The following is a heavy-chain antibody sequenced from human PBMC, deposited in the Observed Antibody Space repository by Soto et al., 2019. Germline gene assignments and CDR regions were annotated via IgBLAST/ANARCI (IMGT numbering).Heavy chain of an antibody. CDR1: GYTFTSYG. D-gene: IGHD1-1*01. V-gene: IGHV1-18*01. CDR2: ISAYNGNT. CDR3: ARVRGDASYNWNDVCWFDP. Sequence: GASVKVSCKASGYTFTSYGISWVRQAPGQGLEWMGWISAYNGNTNYAQKLQGRVTMTTDTSTSTAYMELRSLRSDDTAVYYCARVRGDASYNWNDVCWFDPWGQGTLVTVSS. J-gene: IGHJ5*02.